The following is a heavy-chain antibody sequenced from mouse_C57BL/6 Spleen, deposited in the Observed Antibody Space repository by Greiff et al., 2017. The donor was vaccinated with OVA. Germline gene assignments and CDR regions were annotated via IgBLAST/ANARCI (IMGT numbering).Heavy chain of an antibody. V-gene: IGHV1-69*01. CDR2: IDPSDSYT. J-gene: IGHJ1*03. D-gene: IGHD1-1*01. Sequence: VQRVESGAELVMPGASVKLSCKASGYTFTSYWMHWVKQRPGQGLEWIGEIDPSDSYTNYNQKFKGKSTLTVDKSSSTAYMQLSSLTSEDSAVYYCARKITTVDWYFDVWGTGTTVTVSS. CDR1: GYTFTSYW. CDR3: ARKITTVDWYFDV.